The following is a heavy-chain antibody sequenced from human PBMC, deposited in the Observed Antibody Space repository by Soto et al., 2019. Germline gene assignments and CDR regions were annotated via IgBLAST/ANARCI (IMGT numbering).Heavy chain of an antibody. CDR1: GGTFSSYA. Sequence: QVQLVQSGAEVKKPGSSVKVSCKASGGTFSSYAISWVRQAPGQGLEWMGGIIPIFCTANYAQKFQGRVTITADESTSTDYMELRSLRSEDTAVYYCAREKYSSSWTNENWFDPWGQGTLVTVS. D-gene: IGHD6-13*01. CDR3: AREKYSSSWTNENWFDP. CDR2: IIPIFCTA. J-gene: IGHJ5*02. V-gene: IGHV1-69*12.